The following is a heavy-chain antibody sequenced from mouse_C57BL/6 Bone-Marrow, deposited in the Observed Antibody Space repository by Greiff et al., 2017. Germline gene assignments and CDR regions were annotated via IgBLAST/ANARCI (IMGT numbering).Heavy chain of an antibody. D-gene: IGHD2-3*01. V-gene: IGHV1-54*01. J-gene: IGHJ2*01. CDR1: GYAFTNYL. CDR3: ARDGYCSYYFDY. CDR2: INPGSGGT. Sequence: VQLVESGAELVRPGTSVKVSCKASGYAFTNYLIEWVKQRPGQGLEWIGVINPGSGGTNYNEKFKGKATLTADKSSSTAYMQLSSLTSEDSAVYFCARDGYCSYYFDYWGQGTTLTVSS.